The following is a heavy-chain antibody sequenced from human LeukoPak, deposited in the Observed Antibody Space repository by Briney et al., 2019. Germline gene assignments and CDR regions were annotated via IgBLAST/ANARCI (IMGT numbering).Heavy chain of an antibody. J-gene: IGHJ4*02. CDR3: AKDPRRITMIVVVITYYFDY. CDR2: IRYDGSNK. CDR1: GFTFSSYC. V-gene: IGHV3-30*02. Sequence: GGSLRLSCAASGFTFSSYCMHWVRQAPGKGLEWVAFIRYDGSNKYYADSVKGRFTISRDNSMNTLYLQLNSLRAEDTAVYYCAKDPRRITMIVVVITYYFDYWGQGTLVTVSS. D-gene: IGHD3-22*01.